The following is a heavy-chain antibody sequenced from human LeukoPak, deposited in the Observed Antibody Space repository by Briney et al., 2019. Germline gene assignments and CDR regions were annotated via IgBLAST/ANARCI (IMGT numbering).Heavy chain of an antibody. CDR2: ISAYNGNT. D-gene: IGHD5-24*01. Sequence: ASVKVSCKASGYTFTGYYMHWVRQAPGQGLEWMGWISAYNGNTNYAQKLQGRVTMTTDTSTSTAYMELRSLRSDDTAVYYCARVRGWDYYYYMDVWGKGTTVTVSS. J-gene: IGHJ6*03. V-gene: IGHV1-18*04. CDR3: ARVRGWDYYYYMDV. CDR1: GYTFTGYY.